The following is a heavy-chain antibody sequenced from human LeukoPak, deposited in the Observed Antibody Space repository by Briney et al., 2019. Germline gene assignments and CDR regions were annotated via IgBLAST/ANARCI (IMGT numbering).Heavy chain of an antibody. CDR2: IYTSGST. J-gene: IGHJ4*02. CDR3: ARHRQGGTMVRGPFDY. D-gene: IGHD3-10*01. CDR1: GGSISSYY. V-gene: IGHV4-4*07. Sequence: TSETLSLTCTVSGGSISSYYWSWIRQPAGKGLEWIGRIYTSGSTNYNPSLKSRVTMSVDTSKNQFSLKLSSVTAADTAVYYCARHRQGGTMVRGPFDYWGQGTLVTVSS.